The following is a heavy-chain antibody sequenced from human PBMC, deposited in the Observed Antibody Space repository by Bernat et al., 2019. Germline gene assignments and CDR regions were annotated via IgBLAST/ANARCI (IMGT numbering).Heavy chain of an antibody. J-gene: IGHJ2*01. CDR2: IYYSGST. V-gene: IGHV4-31*03. Sequence: QVQLQESGPGLVKPSQTLSLTCTVSGGSISSGGYYWSWIRQHPGKGLEWIGYIYYSGSTYYNPSLKSRVTISVDTSKNQFSLKLSSVTAADTAVYYCARGFDEDYYDSSALYMSILDLWGRGTLVTVSS. CDR1: GGSISSGGYY. D-gene: IGHD3-22*01. CDR3: ARGFDEDYYDSSALYMSILDL.